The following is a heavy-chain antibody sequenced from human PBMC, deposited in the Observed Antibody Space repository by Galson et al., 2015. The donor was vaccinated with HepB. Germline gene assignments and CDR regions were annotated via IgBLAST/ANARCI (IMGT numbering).Heavy chain of an antibody. V-gene: IGHV5-51*01. Sequence: SGAEVKKPGESLKISCKGSGYSFTSYWIGWVRQMPGKGLEWMGIIYPGDSDTRYSPSFQGQVTISADKSISTAYLQWSSLKASDTAMYYCARASYCSSTSCHGKGYYYYYGMDVWGQGTTVTVSS. J-gene: IGHJ6*02. CDR1: GYSFTSYW. CDR2: IYPGDSDT. D-gene: IGHD2-2*01. CDR3: ARASYCSSTSCHGKGYYYYYGMDV.